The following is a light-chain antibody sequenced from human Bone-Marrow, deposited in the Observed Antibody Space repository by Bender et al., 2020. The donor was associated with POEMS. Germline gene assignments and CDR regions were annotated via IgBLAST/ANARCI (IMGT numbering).Light chain of an antibody. Sequence: QTVLTQPPSVSGAPGQRVTFSCTGTSSNIGADNDVHWYQQLPGTAPKLLIYGDSNRPSGVPDRFSGSKSGSSASLAISGLRSEDEADYYCAAWDDSRVVFGGGTKLTVL. CDR2: GDS. V-gene: IGLV1-50*01. J-gene: IGLJ2*01. CDR1: SSNIGADND. CDR3: AAWDDSRVV.